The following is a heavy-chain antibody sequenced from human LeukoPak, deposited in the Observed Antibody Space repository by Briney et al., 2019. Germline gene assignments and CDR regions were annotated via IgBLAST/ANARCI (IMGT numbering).Heavy chain of an antibody. CDR1: GYTFTGYY. J-gene: IGHJ6*02. D-gene: IGHD2-15*01. CDR2: INPNSGGT. V-gene: IGHV1-2*02. CDR3: ARDIGGTAATDYYYGMDV. Sequence: GASVKVSCKASGYTFTGYYMHWVRQAPGQGLEWMGWINPNSGGTNYAQKFQGRVTMTRDTSISTAYMELSRLGSDDTAVYYCARDIGGTAATDYYYGMDVWGQGTTVTVSS.